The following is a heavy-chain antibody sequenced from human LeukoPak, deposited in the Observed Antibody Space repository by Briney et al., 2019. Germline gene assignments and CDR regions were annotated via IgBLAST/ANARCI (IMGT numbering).Heavy chain of an antibody. D-gene: IGHD3-10*02. Sequence: PSETLSLTCTVSGGSITGHYWSWIRQPPGKGLEWIGYIYYSGDTNYNPSLKSRVTISVDTSKNQFSLKLSSVTAADTGLYYCARLFHWFDPWGQGTLVTVSS. CDR2: IYYSGDT. CDR3: ARLFHWFDP. CDR1: GGSITGHY. V-gene: IGHV4-59*11. J-gene: IGHJ5*02.